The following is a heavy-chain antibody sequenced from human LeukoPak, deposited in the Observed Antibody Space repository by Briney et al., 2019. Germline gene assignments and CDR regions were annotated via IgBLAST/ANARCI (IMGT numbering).Heavy chain of an antibody. CDR1: GFTLSDYA. V-gene: IGHV3-21*01. CDR3: ARENSSGYVSFYFVDY. Sequence: GGCLRLSCAASGFTLSDYAVNWVRQAPGKGLEWVSSIRSSSSYIYYADSVKGRFTISRDNAKNSLYLQMNSLRAEDTAVYYCARENSSGYVSFYFVDYWGQGTLVTVSS. D-gene: IGHD5-12*01. CDR2: IRSSSSYI. J-gene: IGHJ4*02.